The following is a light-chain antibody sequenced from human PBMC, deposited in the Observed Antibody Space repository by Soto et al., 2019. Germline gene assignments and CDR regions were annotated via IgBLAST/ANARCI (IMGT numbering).Light chain of an antibody. CDR2: LNSDGRH. CDR3: QAWGTGWV. J-gene: IGLJ3*02. V-gene: IGLV4-69*01. Sequence: QSVLTQSPSASASLGASVKLTCTLSSGHSNYAIAWHQQQPEKGPRYLMKLNSDGRHYKGDGIPDRFSGSSSGAERYLTISSLQSEDEADYYCQAWGTGWVFGGGTKVTVL. CDR1: SGHSNYA.